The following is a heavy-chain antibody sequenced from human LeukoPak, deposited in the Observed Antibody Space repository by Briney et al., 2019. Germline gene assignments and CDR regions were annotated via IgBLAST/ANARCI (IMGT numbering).Heavy chain of an antibody. J-gene: IGHJ4*02. CDR3: ARGSSSSKPNFDY. D-gene: IGHD6-6*01. CDR2: IIPILGIA. V-gene: IGHV1-69*02. Sequence: ASVKVSCKASGGTFSSYTISWVRQAPGQGLEWMGRIIPILGIANYAQKFQGRVTITADKSTSTAYMELSSLRSEDTAVYYCARGSSSSKPNFDYWGPGTLVTVSS. CDR1: GGTFSSYT.